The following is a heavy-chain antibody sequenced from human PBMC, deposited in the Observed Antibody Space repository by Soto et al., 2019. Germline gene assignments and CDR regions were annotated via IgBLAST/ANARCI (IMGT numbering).Heavy chain of an antibody. V-gene: IGHV3-74*01. D-gene: IGHD6-19*01. Sequence: GGSLRLSCAASGFTFSSYWMHWVRQAPGKGLVWVSRINSDGSSTSYADSVKGRFTISRDNAKNTLYLQMNSLRAEDTAVYYCARFRDGDSSGWYSLRDAFDIWGQGTMVTVSS. J-gene: IGHJ3*02. CDR1: GFTFSSYW. CDR2: INSDGSST. CDR3: ARFRDGDSSGWYSLRDAFDI.